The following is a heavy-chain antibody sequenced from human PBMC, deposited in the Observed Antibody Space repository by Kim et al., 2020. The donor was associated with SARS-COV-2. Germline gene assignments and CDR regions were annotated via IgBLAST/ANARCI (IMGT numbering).Heavy chain of an antibody. Sequence: GGSLRLSCAASGFTVSSNYMSWVRQAPGKGLEWVSVIYSGSSTYYADSVKGRFTISRDNSKNTLYLQMNSLRAEDTAVYYCASTYDYGDYTLGYWGQGTLVTVSS. J-gene: IGHJ4*02. CDR3: ASTYDYGDYTLGY. D-gene: IGHD4-17*01. V-gene: IGHV3-53*01. CDR1: GFTVSSNY. CDR2: IYSGSST.